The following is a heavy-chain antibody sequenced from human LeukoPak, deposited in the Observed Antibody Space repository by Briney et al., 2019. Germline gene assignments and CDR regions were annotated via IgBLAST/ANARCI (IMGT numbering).Heavy chain of an antibody. CDR1: GYRVTSYW. V-gene: IGHV5-51*01. CDR3: AIRYSGSYNDY. Sequence: GETLKISCKGSGYRVTSYWIGWVRQMPGKGLEWMGIIYPGDSDTRYSPSFQGQVTISADKSIGTAYLQWNSLKASDTAMYYCAIRYSGSYNDYWGQGTLVTVSS. D-gene: IGHD1-26*01. CDR2: IYPGDSDT. J-gene: IGHJ4*02.